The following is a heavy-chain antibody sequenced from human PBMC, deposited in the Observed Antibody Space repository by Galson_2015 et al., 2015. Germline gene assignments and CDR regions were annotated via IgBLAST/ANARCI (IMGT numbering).Heavy chain of an antibody. D-gene: IGHD6-19*01. CDR3: AKVGGGSGLLTDY. V-gene: IGHV3-23*01. Sequence: SLRLSCAASGFIFRNYDMSWVRQAPGKGLEWVSTITGNGASTYYADSVRGRFTFSRDNSKNILYLQLNSLRGDDTAVYYCAKVGGGSGLLTDYWGQGTLVTVSS. J-gene: IGHJ4*02. CDR1: GFIFRNYD. CDR2: ITGNGAST.